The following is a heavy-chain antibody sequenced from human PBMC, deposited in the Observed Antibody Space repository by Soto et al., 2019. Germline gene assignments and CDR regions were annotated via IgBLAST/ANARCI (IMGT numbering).Heavy chain of an antibody. J-gene: IGHJ5*02. CDR1: GGSISGFY. Sequence: LSLTCTVSGGSISGFYWSWIRQPPGKGLEWIGYIYYSGNTNYNPSLKSRVTISVDTSKNQFSLKLRSVTAADTAVYYCARDLTGLNWFDPWGQGTLVTVS. V-gene: IGHV4-59*01. CDR2: IYYSGNT. D-gene: IGHD3-16*01. CDR3: ARDLTGLNWFDP.